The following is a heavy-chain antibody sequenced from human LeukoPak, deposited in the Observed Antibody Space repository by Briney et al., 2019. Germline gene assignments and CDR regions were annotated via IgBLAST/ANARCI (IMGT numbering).Heavy chain of an antibody. CDR2: IYHSGST. D-gene: IGHD2-15*01. CDR1: GFSISSGGYS. Sequence: SQTLSLTCAVSGFSISSGGYSWRWIRQPPGKGLERIGYIYHSGSTYYNPPLKSRVTISVDRSKNQFSLKLSSVTAADTAVYYCAREGYCSGGSCYAGQNWFDPWGQGTLVTVSS. V-gene: IGHV4-30-2*01. CDR3: AREGYCSGGSCYAGQNWFDP. J-gene: IGHJ5*02.